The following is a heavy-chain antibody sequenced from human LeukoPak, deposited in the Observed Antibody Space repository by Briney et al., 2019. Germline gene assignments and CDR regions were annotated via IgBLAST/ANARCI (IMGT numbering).Heavy chain of an antibody. V-gene: IGHV4-59*01. J-gene: IGHJ4*02. CDR3: VRGGMVLDS. Sequence: SETLSLTCTVSGGSIGSFYWSWIRQPPGKGLEWIGYIYYSGSTNYNPSLKSRISISIDTSKNQFSLKLSSVTAADTAVYYCVRGGMVLDSWGQGTLVTVSS. D-gene: IGHD1-26*01. CDR1: GGSIGSFY. CDR2: IYYSGST.